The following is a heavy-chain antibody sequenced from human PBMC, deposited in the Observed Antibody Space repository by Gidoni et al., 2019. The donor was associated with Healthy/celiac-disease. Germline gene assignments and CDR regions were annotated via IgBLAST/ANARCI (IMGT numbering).Heavy chain of an antibody. J-gene: IGHJ4*02. CDR2: INHSGST. CDR1: GGSFSGYY. V-gene: IGHV4-34*01. Sequence: QVQLQQWCAGLLKPSETLSLTCAVYGGSFSGYYWSWIRQPPGKGLEWIGEINHSGSTNYNPSLKSRVTISVDTSKNQFSLKLSSVTAADTAVYYCARIGAGTTFFDYWGQGTLVTVSS. CDR3: ARIGAGTTFFDY. D-gene: IGHD1-1*01.